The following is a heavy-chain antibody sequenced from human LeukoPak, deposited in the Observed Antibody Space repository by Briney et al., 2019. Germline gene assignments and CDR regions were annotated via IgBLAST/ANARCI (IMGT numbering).Heavy chain of an antibody. Sequence: GGSLRLSCAASGFTFSSYGMHWVRQAPGKGLEWVAVIWYDGSNKYYADSVKGRFTISRDNSKNTLYLQMNSLRAEDTDVYYCAKDSHYSRGWHFYYFHCWGQGTLVTVPS. CDR2: IWYDGSNK. V-gene: IGHV3-33*06. CDR1: GFTFSSYG. CDR3: AKDSHYSRGWHFYYFHC. D-gene: IGHD6-19*01. J-gene: IGHJ4*02.